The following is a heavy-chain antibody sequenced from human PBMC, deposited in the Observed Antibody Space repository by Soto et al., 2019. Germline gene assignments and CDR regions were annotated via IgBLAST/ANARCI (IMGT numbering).Heavy chain of an antibody. V-gene: IGHV1-3*01. CDR1: GYTFFTYA. Sequence: QVQLVQSGAEVKKPGASVKVSCKASGYTFFTYAMHWVRQAAGQRLEWMGWINAGNGNTKYSQKFQGRVTITRDTSASTAYMQLSSLRSEDTAVYYCARGPGGPDGPGDYWGQGTLVTVSS. J-gene: IGHJ4*02. D-gene: IGHD2-15*01. CDR3: ARGPGGPDGPGDY. CDR2: INAGNGNT.